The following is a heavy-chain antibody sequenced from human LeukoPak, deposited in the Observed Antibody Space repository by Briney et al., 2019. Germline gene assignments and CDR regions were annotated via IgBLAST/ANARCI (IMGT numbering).Heavy chain of an antibody. CDR3: AELGITMIGGV. Sequence: GGSLRLSCAASGFTFSHYGMTWVRQAPGKGLEWVSYISSSGSTIYYADSVKGRFTISRDNAKNSLYLQMNSLRAEDTAVYYCAELGITMIGGVWGKGTTVTISS. J-gene: IGHJ6*04. V-gene: IGHV3-48*04. CDR1: GFTFSHYG. D-gene: IGHD3-10*02. CDR2: ISSSGSTI.